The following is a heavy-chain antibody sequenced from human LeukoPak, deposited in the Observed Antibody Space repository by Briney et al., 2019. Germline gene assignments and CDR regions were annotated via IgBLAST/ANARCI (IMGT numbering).Heavy chain of an antibody. CDR2: MNPNSGNT. V-gene: IGHV1-8*01. J-gene: IGHJ4*02. Sequence: ASVKVSCKASGYTFTSYDINWVRQATGQGLEWMGWMNPNSGNTGYAQKFQGRVTMTRNTSISTAYMELSSLRSEDTAVYYCARRNAMVRGVNVVGHWGQGTLVTVSS. D-gene: IGHD3-10*01. CDR1: GYTFTSYD. CDR3: ARRNAMVRGVNVVGH.